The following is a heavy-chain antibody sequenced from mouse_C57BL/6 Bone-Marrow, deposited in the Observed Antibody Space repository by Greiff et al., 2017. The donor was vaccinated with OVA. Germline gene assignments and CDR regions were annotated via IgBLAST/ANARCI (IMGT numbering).Heavy chain of an antibody. Sequence: VQLQQSGAELARPGASVTLSCKASGYTFTSYGISWVKQRTGQGLEWIGEIYPRSGNTYYNEKFKGKATLTADKSSSTAYMELRSLTSEDSAVYFCARWSLRGFAYWGQGTLVTVSA. V-gene: IGHV1-81*01. D-gene: IGHD2-1*01. CDR3: ARWSLRGFAY. CDR1: GYTFTSYG. CDR2: IYPRSGNT. J-gene: IGHJ3*01.